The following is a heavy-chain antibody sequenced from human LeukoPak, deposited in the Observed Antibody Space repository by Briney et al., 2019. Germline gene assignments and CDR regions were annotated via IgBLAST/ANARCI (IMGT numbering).Heavy chain of an antibody. V-gene: IGHV3-48*04. Sequence: GGSLRLSCAASGFSFSSYSMSWVRQAPGKGLEWLSYISSTSSAIYYADSLKGRFTISRDNAKNSLYLQMDSLRAEDTAVYYCARVIGSYGDSAYWGQGTLVTVSS. CDR1: GFSFSSYS. D-gene: IGHD3-16*01. CDR2: ISSTSSAI. CDR3: ARVIGSYGDSAY. J-gene: IGHJ4*02.